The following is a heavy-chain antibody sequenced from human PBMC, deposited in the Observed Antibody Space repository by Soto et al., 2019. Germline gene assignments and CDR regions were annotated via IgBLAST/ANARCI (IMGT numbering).Heavy chain of an antibody. Sequence: SGTLSLTCTVSCGSVSSDNYYWSWIRQPPGKGLEWIGDIYYSGSTNYNPSLKTPVTMPVDTSKHPFSLKLSSMTAADTAVYFWARGPVPHYWKYDYWGQGTLVTDSS. CDR3: ARGPVPHYWKYDY. CDR2: IYYSGST. J-gene: IGHJ4*02. CDR1: CGSVSSDNYY. V-gene: IGHV4-61*01. D-gene: IGHD1-1*01.